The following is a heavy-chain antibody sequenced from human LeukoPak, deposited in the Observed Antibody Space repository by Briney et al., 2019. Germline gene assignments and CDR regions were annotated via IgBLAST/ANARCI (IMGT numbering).Heavy chain of an antibody. CDR1: VFTFSTYW. CDR2: IKQDESEK. J-gene: IGHJ4*02. V-gene: IGHV3-7*01. Sequence: PGGSLRLSCAASVFTFSTYWMSWVRQAPGKGLELVANIKQDESEKYYVDSVKGRFTTSRDNAKNSLYLQVNSLRAEDTAVYYCARHHRRLDYWGQGTLVTVSS. CDR3: ARHHRRLDY. D-gene: IGHD6-25*01.